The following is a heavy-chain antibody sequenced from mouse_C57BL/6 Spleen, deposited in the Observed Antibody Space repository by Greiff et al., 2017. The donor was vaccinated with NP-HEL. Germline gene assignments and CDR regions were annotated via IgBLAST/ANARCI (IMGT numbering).Heavy chain of an antibody. CDR2: ISDGGSYT. CDR1: GFTFSSYA. D-gene: IGHD2-3*01. Sequence: EVQLVESGGGLVKPGGSLKLSCAASGFTFSSYAMSWVRQTPEKRLEWVATISDGGSYTYYPDNVKGRFTISRDNAKNNLYLQMSHLKSEDTAMYYCARDPDGGYFDYWGQGTTLTVSS. J-gene: IGHJ2*01. CDR3: ARDPDGGYFDY. V-gene: IGHV5-4*01.